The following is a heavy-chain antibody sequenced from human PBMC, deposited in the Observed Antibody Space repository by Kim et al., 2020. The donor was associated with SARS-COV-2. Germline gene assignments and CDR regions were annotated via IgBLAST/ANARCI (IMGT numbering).Heavy chain of an antibody. Sequence: GGSLRLSCAASGFTLSSYGTHWVRQAPGKGLEWVALVWAGGSKSDYADSVKGRLTISRDNSKNTVYLQMNSLRVEDTAVYYCARDSDTSDHYWYFDLWRRGTLVTVSS. CDR2: VWAGGSKS. CDR1: GFTLSSYG. D-gene: IGHD3-22*01. J-gene: IGHJ2*01. V-gene: IGHV3-33*01. CDR3: ARDSDTSDHYWYFDL.